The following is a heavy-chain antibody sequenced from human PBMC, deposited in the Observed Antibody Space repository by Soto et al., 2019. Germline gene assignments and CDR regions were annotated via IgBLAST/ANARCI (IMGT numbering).Heavy chain of an antibody. CDR2: ISAFNAKT. V-gene: IGHV1-18*04. D-gene: IGHD6-19*01. CDR1: GYTYFSYG. CDR3: ARDAIAGAGAFDY. Sequence: QVQLVQSGAEVKKPGASVKVSCTASGYTYFSYGISWVRQATGQGLEWLGWISAFNAKTNYAPKFQARVTLTTDASTSTAYMELRGLRSDDTAVYFCARDAIAGAGAFDYWGQGALVIVSS. J-gene: IGHJ4*02.